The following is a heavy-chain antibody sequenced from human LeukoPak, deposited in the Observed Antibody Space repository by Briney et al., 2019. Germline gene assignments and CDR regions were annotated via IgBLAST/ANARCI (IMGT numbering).Heavy chain of an antibody. CDR3: ARDLLVDTAVDV. CDR1: GGSISSGGYY. D-gene: IGHD5-18*01. Sequence: SETLSLTCTVSGGSISSGGYYWSWLRQHPGKGLEWIGYIYYSGSTYYNPSLKSRFTISVDTSKNQFSLKLSSVTAADTAVYYCARDLLVDTAVDVWGKGTTVTISS. CDR2: IYYSGST. V-gene: IGHV4-31*03. J-gene: IGHJ6*04.